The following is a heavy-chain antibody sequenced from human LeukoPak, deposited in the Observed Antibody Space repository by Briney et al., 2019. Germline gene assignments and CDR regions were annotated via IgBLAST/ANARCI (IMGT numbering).Heavy chain of an antibody. Sequence: PGGSLRLSCAASGFTFSSYSMNWVRQAPGKGLEWVSSISSSSSYIYYADSVKGRFTISRDNAKNSLYLQMNSLRAEDTAVYYCARSSNYERAFDIWGQGTMVTVSS. D-gene: IGHD4/OR15-4a*01. V-gene: IGHV3-21*01. CDR3: ARSSNYERAFDI. CDR2: ISSSSSYI. J-gene: IGHJ3*02. CDR1: GFTFSSYS.